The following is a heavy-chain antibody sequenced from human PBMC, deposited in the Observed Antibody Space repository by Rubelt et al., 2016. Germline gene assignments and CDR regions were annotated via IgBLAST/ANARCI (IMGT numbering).Heavy chain of an antibody. CDR2: ISYSGST. Sequence: QLQLQESGPGLVKPSETLSLTCTASGGSISSSGYYWGWIRQPPGKGLECIGTISYSGSTSYNPSLKSRVTISVETSRNQFPMDLGLWTAAETAVYYGAGHGPSYCGGDCPYVDDWGQGTLVTVSS. CDR3: AGHGPSYCGGDCPYVDD. V-gene: IGHV4-39*07. D-gene: IGHD2-21*02. J-gene: IGHJ4*02. CDR1: GGSISSSGYY.